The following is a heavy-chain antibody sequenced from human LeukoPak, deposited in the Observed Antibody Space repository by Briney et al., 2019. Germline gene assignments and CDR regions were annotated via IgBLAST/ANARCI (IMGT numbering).Heavy chain of an antibody. CDR2: IIPILGIA. CDR1: GGTFSSYA. V-gene: IGHV1-69*04. J-gene: IGHJ3*02. CDR3: ARETAYCGGDCYNDAFDI. D-gene: IGHD2-21*02. Sequence: SVKVSCKASGGTFSSYAISWVRQAPGQGLEWMGRIIPILGIANYAQKFQGRVTITADKSTSTAYMELSSLRSEDTAVYYCARETAYCGGDCYNDAFDIWGQGTMVTVSS.